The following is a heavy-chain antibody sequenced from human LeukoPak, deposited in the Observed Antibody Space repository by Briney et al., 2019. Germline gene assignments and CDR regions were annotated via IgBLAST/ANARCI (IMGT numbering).Heavy chain of an antibody. V-gene: IGHV3-66*01. J-gene: IGHJ6*02. D-gene: IGHD3-22*01. CDR2: NSGGST. CDR1: GFTFSSYA. CDR3: ARDSSGFYYYGMDV. Sequence: PGGSPRLSCAASGFTFSSYAMSWVRQAPGKGLEWVSVNSGGSTYYADSVKGRFTISRDNSKNTLYLQMNSLRAEDTAVYYCARDSSGFYYYGMDVWGQGTTVTVSS.